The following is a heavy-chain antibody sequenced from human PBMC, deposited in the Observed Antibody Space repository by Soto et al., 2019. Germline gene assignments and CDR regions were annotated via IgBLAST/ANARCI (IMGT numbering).Heavy chain of an antibody. V-gene: IGHV4-59*01. CDR2: IYYSGST. CDR3: ARGPSWGYYDSSGELDY. CDR1: GGSISSYY. J-gene: IGHJ4*02. D-gene: IGHD3-22*01. Sequence: SETLSLTCTVSGGSISSYYWSWIRQPPGKGLEWIGYIYYSGSTNYNPSLKSRVTISVDTSKNQFSLKLSSVTAADTAVYYCARGPSWGYYDSSGELDYWGQGTLVTVSS.